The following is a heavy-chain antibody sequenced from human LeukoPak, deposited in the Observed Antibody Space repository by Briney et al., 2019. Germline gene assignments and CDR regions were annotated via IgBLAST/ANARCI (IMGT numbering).Heavy chain of an antibody. Sequence: GGSLRLSCAASGFTFISYGMHWVRQAPGKGLEWVAFIRYDGSNKYYADSVKGRFTISRDNSKNTLYLQMRSLRAEDTAVYYCAKGGGYEAQYYYYLDVWGKGTTVTISS. V-gene: IGHV3-30*02. CDR1: GFTFISYG. CDR3: AKGGGYEAQYYYYLDV. J-gene: IGHJ6*03. CDR2: IRYDGSNK. D-gene: IGHD5-12*01.